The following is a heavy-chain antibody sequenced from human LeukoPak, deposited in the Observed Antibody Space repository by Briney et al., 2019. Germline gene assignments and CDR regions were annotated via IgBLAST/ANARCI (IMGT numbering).Heavy chain of an antibody. Sequence: ASVKVSCKASGYTFTSYYMHWVRQAPGQGLEWMGIINPSGGSTSYAQKFQGRVTMTRDTSTSTVYMELSSLRSEDTAVYYCARGAAGQQLVRFWFDPWGQATLVTVSS. J-gene: IGHJ5*02. CDR1: GYTFTSYY. CDR2: INPSGGST. CDR3: ARGAAGQQLVRFWFDP. V-gene: IGHV1-46*01. D-gene: IGHD6-13*01.